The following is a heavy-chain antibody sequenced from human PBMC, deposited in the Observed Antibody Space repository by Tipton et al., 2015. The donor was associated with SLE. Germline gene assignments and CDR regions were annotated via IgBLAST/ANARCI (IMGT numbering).Heavy chain of an antibody. D-gene: IGHD6-19*01. Sequence: TLSLTCAVYGGSFRGYSWSWVRQPPGKGLEWIGYIYYSGSTNYNPSLKSRVTISVDTSKNQFSLKLSSVTAADTAVYYCARVQYTSGSYFFDYWGQGTLVTVSS. CDR2: IYYSGST. CDR3: ARVQYTSGSYFFDY. CDR1: GGSFRGYS. J-gene: IGHJ4*02. V-gene: IGHV4-34*01.